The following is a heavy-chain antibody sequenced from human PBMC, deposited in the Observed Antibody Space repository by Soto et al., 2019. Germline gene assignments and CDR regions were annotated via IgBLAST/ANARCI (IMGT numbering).Heavy chain of an antibody. CDR1: GFTFSSYG. Sequence: GGSLRLSCAASGFTFSSYGMHWVRQAPGKGLEWVAVIWYDGSNKYYADSVKGRFTISRDNSKNTLYLQMNSLRAEDAAVYFWARDKGVRGGIDFWGQGTPVTVSS. V-gene: IGHV3-33*08. CDR2: IWYDGSNK. J-gene: IGHJ4*02. D-gene: IGHD3-10*01. CDR3: ARDKGVRGGIDF.